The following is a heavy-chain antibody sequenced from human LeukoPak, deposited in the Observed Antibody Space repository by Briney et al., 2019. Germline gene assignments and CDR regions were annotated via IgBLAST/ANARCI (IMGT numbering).Heavy chain of an antibody. D-gene: IGHD3-22*01. CDR3: ASRLSGYDDAFDI. CDR2: MNPNSGNT. J-gene: IGHJ3*02. CDR1: GYTFTSYD. V-gene: IGHV1-8*01. Sequence: ASVKVSCKASGYTFTSYDTNWVRQATGQGLEWMGWMNPNSGNTGYAQKFQGRVTMTRNTSISTAYMELSSLRSEDTAVYYCASRLSGYDDAFDIWGQGTMVTVSS.